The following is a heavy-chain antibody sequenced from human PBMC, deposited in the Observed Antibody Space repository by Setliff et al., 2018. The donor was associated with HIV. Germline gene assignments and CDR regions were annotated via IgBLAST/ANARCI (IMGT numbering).Heavy chain of an antibody. CDR3: ASPQGANQLLWPFDY. D-gene: IGHD2-2*01. CDR2: IIPIFGTA. CDR1: GGTFISQA. V-gene: IGHV1-69*13. J-gene: IGHJ4*02. Sequence: ASVKVSCKASGGTFISQAISWVRQAPGQGLEWMGGIIPIFGTANYAQKFQGRVTITADESTNTAYMELSSLGSEDTAVYYCASPQGANQLLWPFDYWGQGTLVTVSS.